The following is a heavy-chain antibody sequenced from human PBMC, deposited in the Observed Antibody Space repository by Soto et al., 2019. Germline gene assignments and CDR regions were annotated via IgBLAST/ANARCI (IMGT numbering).Heavy chain of an antibody. V-gene: IGHV3-30*03. CDR3: ARDQAEMATVSLGY. J-gene: IGHJ4*02. CDR1: GFIFTSYG. D-gene: IGHD4-4*01. Sequence: PGGSLRLSCAASGFIFTSYGIHWVRQTPGMGLEWVAVISYDGSDENYADSVKGRFTISRGKSKNTVYLYMNSLRAEDTAVYYCARDQAEMATVSLGYWGQGTQVTVSS. CDR2: ISYDGSDE.